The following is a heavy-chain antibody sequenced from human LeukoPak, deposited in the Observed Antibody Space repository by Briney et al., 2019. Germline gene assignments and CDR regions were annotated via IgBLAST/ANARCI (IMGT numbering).Heavy chain of an antibody. V-gene: IGHV4-39*01. CDR1: GGSISSSSYY. D-gene: IGHD5-12*01. J-gene: IGHJ3*02. Sequence: SETLSLTCTVSGGSISSSSYYWGWIRQPPGKGLEWIGSIYNSGSTYYNPSLKSRVTISVDTSKNQFSLKLRSVTAADTAVYYCARPVFLRRGYDSEGDAFDIWGQGTMVTVSS. CDR2: IYNSGST. CDR3: ARPVFLRRGYDSEGDAFDI.